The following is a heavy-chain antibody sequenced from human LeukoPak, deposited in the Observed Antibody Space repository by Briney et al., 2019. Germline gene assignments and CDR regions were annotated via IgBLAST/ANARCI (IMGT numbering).Heavy chain of an antibody. CDR1: GFTFSNYA. D-gene: IGHD6-13*01. CDR2: ISGSGGST. J-gene: IGHJ5*02. V-gene: IGHV3-23*01. Sequence: GGSLRLSCAASGFTFSNYAMSWVRQAPGKGLEWVSSISGSGGSTYYAHSVKGRFTISRDNSKNTLYLQMNSLRAEDTAVYYCARAGLPAAAGPGRWFDPWGQGTLVTVSS. CDR3: ARAGLPAAAGPGRWFDP.